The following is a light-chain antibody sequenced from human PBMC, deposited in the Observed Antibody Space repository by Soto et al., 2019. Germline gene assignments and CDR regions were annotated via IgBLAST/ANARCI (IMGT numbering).Light chain of an antibody. J-gene: IGKJ5*01. V-gene: IGKV1-39*01. CDR1: QSISSY. CDR3: QQSYSTPHT. Sequence: DIQMTPSPSSLSASVGDRVTITCRASQSISSYLNWYQQKPGKAPKLLIYAASSLQSGVPSRFSGSGSGTDFTLTISSLQPEDFATYYCQQSYSTPHTFGQGTRRRL. CDR2: AAS.